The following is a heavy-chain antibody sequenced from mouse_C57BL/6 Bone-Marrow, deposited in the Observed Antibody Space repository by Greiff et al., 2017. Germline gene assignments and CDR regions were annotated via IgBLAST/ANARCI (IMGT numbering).Heavy chain of an antibody. Sequence: QVTLKESGPGILQSSQTLSLTCSFSGFSLSTSGMGVSWIRQPSGKGLEWLANIYWDDDKGYNPSLKGRLSNSKDTSRNQVFLKITSVDTEDTATYYCARRLYYYGSSYPWDFEVWGAGTTVTVSS. D-gene: IGHD1-1*01. J-gene: IGHJ1*01. CDR3: ARRLYYYGSSYPWDFEV. V-gene: IGHV8-12*01. CDR1: GFSLSTSGMG. CDR2: IYWDDDK.